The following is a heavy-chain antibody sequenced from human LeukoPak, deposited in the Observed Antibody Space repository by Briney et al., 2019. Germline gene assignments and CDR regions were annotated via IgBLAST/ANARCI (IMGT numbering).Heavy chain of an antibody. J-gene: IGHJ4*02. CDR3: ARGDAYSSGWVDY. V-gene: IGHV1-2*02. D-gene: IGHD6-19*01. CDR1: GYTFTDYY. Sequence: ASVKVSCKTSGYTFTDYYIHWARQAPGQGLEWMGWINPNSGGTNYAQKLQGRVTMTTDTSTSTAYMELRSLRSDDTAVYYCARGDAYSSGWVDYWGQGTLVTVSS. CDR2: INPNSGGT.